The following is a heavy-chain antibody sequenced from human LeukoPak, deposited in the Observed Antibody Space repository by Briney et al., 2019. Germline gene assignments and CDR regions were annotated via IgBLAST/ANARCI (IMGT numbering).Heavy chain of an antibody. CDR2: IYHSGST. V-gene: IGHV4-59*06. Sequence: PGGSLRLSCAASGFTFSSYSMNWVRQPPGKGLEWIGYIYHSGSTYYNPSLESRVTISVDTSRNQFSLKLNSVTAADTAVYYCAIDRSGYYHFDYWGQGTLVTVSS. D-gene: IGHD3-22*01. CDR3: AIDRSGYYHFDY. J-gene: IGHJ4*02. CDR1: GFTFSSYS.